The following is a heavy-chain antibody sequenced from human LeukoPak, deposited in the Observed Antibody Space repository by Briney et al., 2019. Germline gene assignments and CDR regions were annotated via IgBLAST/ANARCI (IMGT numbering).Heavy chain of an antibody. CDR1: GGSISSGDYY. CDR3: ARWKTTVTTSADYFDY. D-gene: IGHD4-17*01. J-gene: IGHJ4*02. CDR2: IYYSGST. Sequence: SETLSLTCTVSGGSISSGDYYWSWTRQPPGKGLEWIGYIYYSGSTYYNPSLKSRVTISVDTSKNQFSLKLSSVTAADTAVYYCARWKTTVTTSADYFDYWGQGTLVTVSS. V-gene: IGHV4-30-4*01.